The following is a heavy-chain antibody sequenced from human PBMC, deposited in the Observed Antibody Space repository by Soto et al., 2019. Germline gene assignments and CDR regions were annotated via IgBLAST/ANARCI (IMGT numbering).Heavy chain of an antibody. D-gene: IGHD2-15*01. Sequence: KASETLSLTCAVYGGSFSGYYWSWIRQPPGKGQEWIGEINHSGSTNYNPSLKSRVTISVDTSKNQFSLKLSSVTAADTAVYYCARARYCSGGSCYVGTAMARFDYWGQGILVTVSS. CDR1: GGSFSGYY. V-gene: IGHV4-34*01. CDR3: ARARYCSGGSCYVGTAMARFDY. CDR2: INHSGST. J-gene: IGHJ4*02.